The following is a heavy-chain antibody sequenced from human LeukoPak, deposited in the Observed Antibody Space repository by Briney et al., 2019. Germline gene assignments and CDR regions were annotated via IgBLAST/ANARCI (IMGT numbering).Heavy chain of an antibody. CDR2: IYSGGST. J-gene: IGHJ6*03. V-gene: IGHV3-66*02. CDR1: GFTVSSNY. D-gene: IGHD5-24*01. Sequence: PGGSLRLSCPASGFTVSSNYMSWVRQAPGKGLEWVSVIYSGGSTYYADSVKGRFTISRDNSKNTLYLQMNSLRAEDTAVYYCARDGVEMATITQSQRLKIYYYYYMDVWGKGTTVTVSS. CDR3: ARDGVEMATITQSQRLKIYYYYYMDV.